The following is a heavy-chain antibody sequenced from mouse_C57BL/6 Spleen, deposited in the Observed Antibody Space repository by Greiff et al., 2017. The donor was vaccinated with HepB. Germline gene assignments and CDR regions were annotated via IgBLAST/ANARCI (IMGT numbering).Heavy chain of an antibody. CDR3: AKPYYYGSSDYAMDY. V-gene: IGHV2-5*01. CDR2: IWRGGST. Sequence: VQLVESGPGLVQPSQSLSITCTVSGFSLTSYGVHWVRQSPGKGLEWLGVIWRGGSTDYNAAFMSRLSITKDNSKSQVFFKMNRLQVDYTAIYYCAKPYYYGSSDYAMDYWGQGTSVTVSS. CDR1: GFSLTSYG. D-gene: IGHD1-1*01. J-gene: IGHJ4*01.